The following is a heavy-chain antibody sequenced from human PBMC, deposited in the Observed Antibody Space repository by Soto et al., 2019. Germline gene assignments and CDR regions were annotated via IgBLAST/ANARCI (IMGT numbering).Heavy chain of an antibody. CDR3: AKGGDCSSTSCYGNYYYYYYMDV. CDR2: ISYDGSNK. J-gene: IGHJ6*03. Sequence: QVQLVESGGGVVQPGRSLRLSCAASGFTFSSYGMHWVRQAPGKGLEWVAVISYDGSNKYYADSVKGRFTISRDNSKNTLYLQMSSLRAEDTAVYYCAKGGDCSSTSCYGNYYYYYYMDVWGKGTTVTVSS. CDR1: GFTFSSYG. V-gene: IGHV3-30*18. D-gene: IGHD2-2*01.